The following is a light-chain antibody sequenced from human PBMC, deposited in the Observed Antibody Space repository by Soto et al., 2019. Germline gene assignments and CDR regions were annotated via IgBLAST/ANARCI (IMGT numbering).Light chain of an antibody. CDR3: QQSYSTPPNT. CDR1: QSISSY. J-gene: IGKJ4*01. V-gene: IGKV1-39*01. Sequence: DIQMTQSPSSLSASVGDRVTITCRASQSISSYLNWYQQKPGKAPKLLIYAASSLQSGVPSRFSGSGSGTYFTLTISSLQPEDFATYYCQQSYSTPPNTFGGGTKVDIK. CDR2: AAS.